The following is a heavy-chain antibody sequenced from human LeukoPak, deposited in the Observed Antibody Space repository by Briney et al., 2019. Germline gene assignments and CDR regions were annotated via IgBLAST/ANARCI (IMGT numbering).Heavy chain of an antibody. V-gene: IGHV3-33*06. CDR3: AKDDNWRGSYNYYYMDV. D-gene: IGHD3-3*01. CDR2: IWYDGSSV. J-gene: IGHJ6*03. CDR1: GVNFGSYG. Sequence: GGSLRLSCAASGVNFGSYGMHWVRQAPGKGVEWVALIWYDGSSVEYADSVKGRFTISRDNSRDTLYLQMNSLRAEDTAVYYCAKDDNWRGSYNYYYMDVWGKGTSVTVSS.